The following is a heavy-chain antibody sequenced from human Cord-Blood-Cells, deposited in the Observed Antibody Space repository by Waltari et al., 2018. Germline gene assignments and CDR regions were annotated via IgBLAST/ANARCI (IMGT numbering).Heavy chain of an antibody. V-gene: IGHV1-46*01. J-gene: IGHJ3*02. CDR1: GYTFTSYY. CDR2: INPSGGRK. D-gene: IGHD3-22*01. Sequence: QVQLVQSGAEVKKPGASVKVSCKASGYTFTSYYMHWVRQAPGQGLEWMGIINPSGGRKSYAQEFQGRVTMTRDTSTSTVYMELSSLGSEDTAVYYCARVGDYDSSGYYAFDIWGQGTMVTVSS. CDR3: ARVGDYDSSGYYAFDI.